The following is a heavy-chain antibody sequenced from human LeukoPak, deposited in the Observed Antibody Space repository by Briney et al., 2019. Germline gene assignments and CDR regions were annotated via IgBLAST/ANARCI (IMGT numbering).Heavy chain of an antibody. D-gene: IGHD3-3*01. V-gene: IGHV4-34*01. J-gene: IGHJ3*02. CDR1: GGSFSGYY. Sequence: PSETLSLTCAVYGGSFSGYYWSWIRQPPGKGLEWIGEINHSGSTNYNPSLKSRVTISVDTSKNQFSLKLSSVTAADTAVYYCARSPSDLAFDIWGQGTMVTVSS. CDR3: ARSPSDLAFDI. CDR2: INHSGST.